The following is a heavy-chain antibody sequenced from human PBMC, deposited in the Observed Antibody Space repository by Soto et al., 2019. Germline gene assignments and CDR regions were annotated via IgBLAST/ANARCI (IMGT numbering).Heavy chain of an antibody. D-gene: IGHD4-17*01. CDR1: GFTFRDYY. Sequence: GGSLRLSCAAFGFTFRDYYMSWIRQAPGKGLEWVSYISSSGSTIYYADSVKGRFTISRDNAKNSLYPQMNSLRAEDTAVYYCGRDPQVGEYADYWGQGTLVTVSS. V-gene: IGHV3-11*01. J-gene: IGHJ4*02. CDR2: ISSSGSTI. CDR3: GRDPQVGEYADY.